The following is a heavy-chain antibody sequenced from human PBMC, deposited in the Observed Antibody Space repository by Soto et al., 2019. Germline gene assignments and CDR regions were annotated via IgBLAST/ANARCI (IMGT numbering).Heavy chain of an antibody. V-gene: IGHV5-51*01. D-gene: IGHD2-15*01. J-gene: IGHJ1*01. CDR1: GYGLTGSW. Sequence: EVQLVQSGAEVKKPGRPLRTPCRGFGYGLTGSWMGGCPQVPGKGLEWRGIIYPGDLDTRYSPSFQGQVTSSADKSISTAYLQWSSLNASDTAMYYCARQEAGGGFQHWGQGTLVTVSS. CDR3: ARQEAGGGFQH. CDR2: IYPGDLDT.